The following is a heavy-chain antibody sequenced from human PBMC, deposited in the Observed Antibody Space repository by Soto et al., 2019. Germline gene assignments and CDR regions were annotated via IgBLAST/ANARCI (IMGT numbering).Heavy chain of an antibody. J-gene: IGHJ6*03. CDR1: GGSFSGYY. D-gene: IGHD2-15*01. CDR3: AREVGYCSGGSCYHYYYYYYMDV. CDR2: INHRGST. V-gene: IGHV4-34*01. Sequence: QVQLQQWGAGLLKPSETLSLTCAVYGGSFSGYYWSWIRQPPGKGLEWIGEINHRGSTNYNPSLKSRVTISVDTSKNQFSRKLSSVTDADTAVYYCAREVGYCSGGSCYHYYYYYYMDVWGKGTTVTVSS.